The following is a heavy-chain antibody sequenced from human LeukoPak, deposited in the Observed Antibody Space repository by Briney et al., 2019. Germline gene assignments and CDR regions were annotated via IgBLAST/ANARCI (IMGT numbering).Heavy chain of an antibody. CDR2: ISYDGSNQ. V-gene: IGHV3-30*03. CDR3: ARDGGYGGNSPSFDY. D-gene: IGHD4-23*01. Sequence: GRSLRLSCEASGFTFSNYGMHWVRQAPGKGLEWVAVISYDGSNQYYADSVKGRFTISRDNSKNTLYLQMNSLRAEDTAVYYCARDGGYGGNSPSFDYWGQGTLVTVSS. CDR1: GFTFSNYG. J-gene: IGHJ4*02.